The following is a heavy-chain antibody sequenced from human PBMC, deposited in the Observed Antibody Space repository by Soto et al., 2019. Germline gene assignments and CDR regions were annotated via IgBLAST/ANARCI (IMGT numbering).Heavy chain of an antibody. CDR1: GGSISSYY. D-gene: IGHD6-19*01. CDR2: IYYSGST. Sequence: SETLSLTCTVAGGSISSYYWSWIRQPPGKGLGWIADIYYSGSTDYSPCLKSRVTISVDTSRNQFSLNLSSLTAADTAVYFCATYVPDKLAVAGTSDAFDMWGQGTMVTVSS. J-gene: IGHJ3*02. V-gene: IGHV4-59*01. CDR3: ATYVPDKLAVAGTSDAFDM.